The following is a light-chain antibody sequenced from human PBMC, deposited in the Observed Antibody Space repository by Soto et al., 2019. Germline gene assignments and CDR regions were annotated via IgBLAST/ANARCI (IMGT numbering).Light chain of an antibody. J-gene: IGLJ1*01. CDR1: SSDVGGYNY. CDR2: DVN. CDR3: SSYSSSSTSYV. V-gene: IGLV2-14*01. Sequence: QSVLTQPASVSGSPGQSITISCTGTSSDVGGYNYVSWYQQHPGKAPRLMIYDVNNRPSGVSDRFFGSKSGNTASLTISGLQSGDEADYYCSSYSSSSTSYVFGSGTQLTVL.